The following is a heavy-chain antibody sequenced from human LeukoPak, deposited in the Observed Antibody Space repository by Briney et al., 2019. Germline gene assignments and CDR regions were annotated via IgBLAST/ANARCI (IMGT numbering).Heavy chain of an antibody. D-gene: IGHD3-3*01. V-gene: IGHV1-18*01. J-gene: IGHJ4*02. Sequence: ASVKVSCKASGYTFTSYGISWVRQAPGQGLEWMGWISAYNGNTNYAQKLQGRVTMTTDTSTSTAYMELRSLRSDDTAVYYCARLKYDFWSGIFDYWGREPWSPSPQ. CDR2: ISAYNGNT. CDR1: GYTFTSYG. CDR3: ARLKYDFWSGIFDY.